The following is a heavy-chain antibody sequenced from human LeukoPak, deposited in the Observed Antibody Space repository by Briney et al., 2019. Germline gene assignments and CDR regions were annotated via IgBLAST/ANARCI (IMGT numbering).Heavy chain of an antibody. Sequence: ASETLSLTCTVSGGSISSYYWSWIRQPPGKGLEWIGYIYYSGSTNYNPSLKSRVTISVDTSKNQFSLKLSSVTAADTAVYCCARDRRYSYGYDYWGQGTLVTVSS. D-gene: IGHD5-18*01. CDR1: GGSISSYY. V-gene: IGHV4-59*01. J-gene: IGHJ4*02. CDR3: ARDRRYSYGYDY. CDR2: IYYSGST.